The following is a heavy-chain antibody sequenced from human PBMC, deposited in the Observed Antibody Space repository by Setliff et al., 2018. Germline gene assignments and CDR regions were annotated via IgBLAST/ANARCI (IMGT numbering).Heavy chain of an antibody. Sequence: ASVKVSCKASGYTFTSYDINWVRQATGQGLEWMGWMNPNSGNTGYAQKLQGRVTMTRNTSISTAYMELSSLRSEDTAVYYCARLDIAAANEDYWGQGTRGTVS. J-gene: IGHJ4*02. CDR3: ARLDIAAANEDY. V-gene: IGHV1-8*01. D-gene: IGHD6-13*01. CDR1: GYTFTSYD. CDR2: MNPNSGNT.